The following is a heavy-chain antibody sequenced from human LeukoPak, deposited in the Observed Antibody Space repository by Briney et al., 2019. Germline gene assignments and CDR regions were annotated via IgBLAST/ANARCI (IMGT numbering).Heavy chain of an antibody. CDR3: ARDTLRYFDWLLGDY. Sequence: ASVKVSCKASGYTFTSYGISWVRQAPGQGLEWMGWISAYNGNTNYAQKLQGRVTMTTDTSTSTAYMELRSLRSDDTAVYYCARDTLRYFDWLLGDYWGQGTLVTVSS. D-gene: IGHD3-9*01. CDR1: GYTFTSYG. V-gene: IGHV1-18*01. J-gene: IGHJ4*02. CDR2: ISAYNGNT.